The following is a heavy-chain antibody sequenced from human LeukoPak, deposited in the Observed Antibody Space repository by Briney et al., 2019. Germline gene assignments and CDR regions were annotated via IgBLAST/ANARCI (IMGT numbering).Heavy chain of an antibody. D-gene: IGHD3-22*01. Sequence: PGRSLRLSCAASGFTLSSYAMSWVRQAPGKGLEWVSAISGSGGSTYYADSVKGRFTISRDNSKNTLYLQMNSLRAEDTAVYYCAKERDYYDSSGYYNGGFDPWGQGTLVTVSS. V-gene: IGHV3-23*01. CDR2: ISGSGGST. CDR3: AKERDYYDSSGYYNGGFDP. CDR1: GFTLSSYA. J-gene: IGHJ5*02.